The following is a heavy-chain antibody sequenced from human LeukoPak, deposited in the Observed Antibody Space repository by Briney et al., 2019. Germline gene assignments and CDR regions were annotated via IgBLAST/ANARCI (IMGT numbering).Heavy chain of an antibody. V-gene: IGHV1-18*04. J-gene: IGHJ4*02. CDR3: ARGGLSSRIDY. CDR2: ISAYNGNT. Sequence: ASVKVSCKASGYTFTSYYMHWVRQAPGQGLEWMGWISAYNGNTNYAEKFQGRSTMTTDTSTTTVYMELRSLRTDNTAVYYCARGGLSSRIDYWGQGTLVPVSS. D-gene: IGHD2-2*01. CDR1: GYTFTSYY.